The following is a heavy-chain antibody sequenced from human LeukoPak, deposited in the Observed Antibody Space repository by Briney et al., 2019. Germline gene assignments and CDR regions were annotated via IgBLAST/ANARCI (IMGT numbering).Heavy chain of an antibody. V-gene: IGHV4-39*01. CDR2: IYYSGST. J-gene: IGHJ5*02. CDR1: GGSISSSSYY. Sequence: SETLSLTCTVSGGSISSSSYYWGWIRQPPGKGLEWIGSIYYSGSTYYNPSLKSRVTISVDTSKNQFSLKLSSVTAADTAVYYCARHGGGYGWRWYNWFDPWGQGTLVTVSS. CDR3: ARHGGGYGWRWYNWFDP. D-gene: IGHD4-23*01.